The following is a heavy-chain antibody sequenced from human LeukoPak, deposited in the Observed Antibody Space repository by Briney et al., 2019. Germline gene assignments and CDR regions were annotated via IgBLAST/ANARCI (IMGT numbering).Heavy chain of an antibody. V-gene: IGHV3-30*04. CDR3: AKDLPIEWEHGTYFDY. CDR1: GFTFSSYA. D-gene: IGHD1-26*01. J-gene: IGHJ4*02. CDR2: ISYDGSNK. Sequence: GGSLRLSCAASGFTFSSYAMHWVRQAPGKGLEWVAVISYDGSNKYYADSVKGRFTISRDNSKNTLYLQMNSLRAEDTAVYYCAKDLPIEWEHGTYFDYWGQGTLVTVSS.